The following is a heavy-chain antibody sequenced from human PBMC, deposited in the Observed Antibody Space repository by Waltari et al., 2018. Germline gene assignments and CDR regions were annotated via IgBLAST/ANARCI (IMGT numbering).Heavy chain of an antibody. D-gene: IGHD2-2*02. CDR1: GYSISSGYY. CDR3: ARVGGYCSSTSCYTYFDY. J-gene: IGHJ4*02. V-gene: IGHV4-38-2*02. CDR2: IYHSGST. Sequence: QVQLQDSGPGLVKPSETLSLTCTVAGYSISSGYYWRWIRQPHGKGLEWIGSIYHSGSTYYNPTLKTRVTISVDTSKNQFSLKLSSVTAADTAVYYCARVGGYCSSTSCYTYFDYWGQGTLVTVSS.